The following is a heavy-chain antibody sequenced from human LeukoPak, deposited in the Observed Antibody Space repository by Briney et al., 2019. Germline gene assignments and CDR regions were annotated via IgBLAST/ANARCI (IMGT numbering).Heavy chain of an antibody. CDR3: ARDPSVGTYNRFDP. D-gene: IGHD2-21*02. J-gene: IGHJ5*02. V-gene: IGHV3-30-3*01. Sequence: GGSLRLSCTASGFTFRDYAIHWVRQAPGRGLEWVTVISYDGSNTQYADSVRGRFTISRDNSENALYLQMNSPRADDTAVYYCARDPSVGTYNRFDPWGQGTLVTVSS. CDR1: GFTFRDYA. CDR2: ISYDGSNT.